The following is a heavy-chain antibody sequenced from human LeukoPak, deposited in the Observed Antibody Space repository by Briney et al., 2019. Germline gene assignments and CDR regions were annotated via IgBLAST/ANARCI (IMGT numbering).Heavy chain of an antibody. Sequence: SVKVSCKASGGTFSSYAISWVRQAPGQGLEWMGRIIPIFGTANYAQKFQGRVTITTDKSTSTAYMELSSLRSEDTAVYYCARDLGVVPAAIGWFDPWGQGTLVTVSS. CDR3: ARDLGVVPAAIGWFDP. CDR2: IIPIFGTA. J-gene: IGHJ5*02. CDR1: GGTFSSYA. D-gene: IGHD2-2*02. V-gene: IGHV1-69*05.